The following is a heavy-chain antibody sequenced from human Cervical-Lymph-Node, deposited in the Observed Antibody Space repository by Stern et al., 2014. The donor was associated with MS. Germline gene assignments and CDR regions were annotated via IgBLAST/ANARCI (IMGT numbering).Heavy chain of an antibody. D-gene: IGHD1-14*01. Sequence: VQLGQSGAELIRPGESLKISCKGSGYKFSIYWIAWVRQMPGKGLEWMGIIYPGDSEPRSSPSFQGRVPMSADKSTSAAYLQWSSLNASDTAMYFCARQTTAWASDVWGQGTLVTVSS. CDR1: GYKFSIYW. V-gene: IGHV5-51*01. J-gene: IGHJ4*02. CDR3: ARQTTAWASDV. CDR2: IYPGDSEP.